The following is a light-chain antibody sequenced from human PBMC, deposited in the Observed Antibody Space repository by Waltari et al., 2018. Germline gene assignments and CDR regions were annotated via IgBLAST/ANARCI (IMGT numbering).Light chain of an antibody. CDR2: FGS. CDR1: QSLLHSNGYYY. CDR3: MQGLQTPFT. Sequence: DIMMTQSPISLPVTPGEPATIPCRSSQSLLHSNGYYYLDWYLQKPGQSPQLLIYFGSNRASGVADKFSGSASGTDFTLKVSRVETEDVGVYFCMQGLQTPFTFGQGTKLEI. V-gene: IGKV2-28*01. J-gene: IGKJ2*01.